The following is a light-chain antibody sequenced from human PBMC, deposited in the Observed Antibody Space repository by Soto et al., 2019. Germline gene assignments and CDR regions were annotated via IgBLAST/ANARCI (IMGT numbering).Light chain of an antibody. V-gene: IGLV2-14*01. J-gene: IGLJ2*01. Sequence: QSALTQPASVSGSPGQSITISYTGTSRDVGGYNYVSWHQQHPGKAPKVIITEVSNRPSGVSNRFSGSKSGNTASLTISGLQAEDEADYYCSSYISSSTFVVFGGGTKLTVL. CDR3: SSYISSSTFVV. CDR2: EVS. CDR1: SRDVGGYNY.